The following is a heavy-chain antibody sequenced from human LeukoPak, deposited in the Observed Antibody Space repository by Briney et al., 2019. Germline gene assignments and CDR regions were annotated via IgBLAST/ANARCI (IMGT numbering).Heavy chain of an antibody. Sequence: PSETLSLTCTVSGDSISSYYWSWIRQPPGKGLEWIGYIHYSGITNYNPSLKSRVTISVDTSKNQFSLKLSSVTAADTAVYYCARHLDYYGSGIYEYWGQGTLLTVSS. CDR3: ARHLDYYGSGIYEY. CDR2: IHYSGIT. D-gene: IGHD3-10*01. J-gene: IGHJ4*02. CDR1: GDSISSYY. V-gene: IGHV4-59*08.